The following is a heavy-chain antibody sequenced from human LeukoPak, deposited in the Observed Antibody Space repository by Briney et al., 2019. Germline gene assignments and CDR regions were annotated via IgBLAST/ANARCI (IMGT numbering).Heavy chain of an antibody. J-gene: IGHJ1*01. CDR2: ITSKTDGGTT. D-gene: IGHD3-22*01. Sequence: GGTLRLSCAASGFTFSNAWMSWVRQAPGKGLEWVGRITSKTDGGTTDYAAPVKGRFTISRDDSKNTLYLQMNSLKTEDTAVYYCTTDQFIYYDSSGYYYKTEYFQHWGQGTLVTVSS. CDR3: TTDQFIYYDSSGYYYKTEYFQH. CDR1: GFTFSNAW. V-gene: IGHV3-15*01.